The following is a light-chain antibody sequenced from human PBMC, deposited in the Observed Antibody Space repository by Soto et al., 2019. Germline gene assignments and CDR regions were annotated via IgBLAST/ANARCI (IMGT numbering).Light chain of an antibody. J-gene: IGLJ1*01. V-gene: IGLV2-14*01. Sequence: QSALTQPASGSGSPGQSITIPCTGTSSDVGGYNYVSWYQQHPGRAPQLMIYEVSNRPSGFSNRLSGSKSGDTPSLTTSGHKADDESDYCCSSYTSSSTPNVCGTGTKGTLL. CDR2: EVS. CDR1: SSDVGGYNY. CDR3: SSYTSSSTPNV.